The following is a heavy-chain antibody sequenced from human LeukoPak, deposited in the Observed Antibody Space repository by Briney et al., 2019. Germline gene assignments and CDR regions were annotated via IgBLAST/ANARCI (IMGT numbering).Heavy chain of an antibody. D-gene: IGHD4-23*01. Sequence: PSETLSLTCTVSGGSISSGGYYWSWIRQHPGKGLEWIGYIYYSGSTYYNPSLKSRVTISVDTSKNQFSLKLSSVTAADTAVYYCARDELRWLYFDLWGRGTLVAVSS. V-gene: IGHV4-30-4*08. CDR3: ARDELRWLYFDL. CDR2: IYYSGST. J-gene: IGHJ2*01. CDR1: GGSISSGGYY.